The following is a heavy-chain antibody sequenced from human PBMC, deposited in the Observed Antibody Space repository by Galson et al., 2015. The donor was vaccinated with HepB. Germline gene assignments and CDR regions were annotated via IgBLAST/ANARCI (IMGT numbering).Heavy chain of an antibody. CDR2: INHSGST. J-gene: IGHJ5*02. CDR3: ARGSTVVTPRVGPENWFDP. CDR1: GGSFSGYY. D-gene: IGHD4-23*01. Sequence: SETLSLTCAVYGGSFSGYYWSWIRQPPGKGLEWIGEINHSGSTNYNPSLKSRVTISVDTSKNQFSLKLSSVTAADTAVYYCARGSTVVTPRVGPENWFDPWGQGTLVTVSS. V-gene: IGHV4-34*01.